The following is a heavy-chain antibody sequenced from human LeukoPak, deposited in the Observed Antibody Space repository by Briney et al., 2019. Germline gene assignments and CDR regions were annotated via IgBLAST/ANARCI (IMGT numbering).Heavy chain of an antibody. D-gene: IGHD6-19*01. V-gene: IGHV3-7*01. J-gene: IGHJ4*02. CDR3: ARDSILGYSSGR. Sequence: GGSLRLSCAASGFTFSSYWMSWVRQAPGKGLEWVANIKQDGSEKYYVDSVKGRFTISRDNAKISLYLRMNSLRAEDTAVYYCARDSILGYSSGRGGQGTLVTVSS. CDR1: GFTFSSYW. CDR2: IKQDGSEK.